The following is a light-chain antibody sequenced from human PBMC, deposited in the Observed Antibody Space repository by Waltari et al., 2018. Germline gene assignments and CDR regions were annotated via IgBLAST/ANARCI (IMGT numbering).Light chain of an antibody. V-gene: IGKV3-20*01. Sequence: EIVLTQSPGTLSLSPGERATLSCRASQSVSSSYLAWYQQKPGQAPRLLIYGASSRATGIPDRFSGGGSGKDFTLTISRLEPEDCAVYYCQQYGSALRTFGQGTKVEIK. CDR1: QSVSSSY. CDR3: QQYGSALRT. CDR2: GAS. J-gene: IGKJ1*01.